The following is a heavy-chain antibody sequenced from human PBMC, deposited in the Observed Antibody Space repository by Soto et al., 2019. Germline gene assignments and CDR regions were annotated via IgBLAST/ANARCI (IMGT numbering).Heavy chain of an antibody. D-gene: IGHD2-8*01. J-gene: IGHJ6*02. Sequence: SETLSLTCTVSGGSISSYYWSWIRQPPGRGLEYIGYIYYSGSTNYNPSLKSRVTISVDTSKNQFSLKLSSVTAADTAVYYCARENFIVPYYYYGMDVWGQGTTVTVS. CDR1: GGSISSYY. V-gene: IGHV4-59*01. CDR3: ARENFIVPYYYYGMDV. CDR2: IYYSGST.